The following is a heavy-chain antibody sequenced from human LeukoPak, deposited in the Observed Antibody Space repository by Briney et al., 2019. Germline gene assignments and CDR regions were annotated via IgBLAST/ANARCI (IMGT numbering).Heavy chain of an antibody. D-gene: IGHD3-22*01. Sequence: ASVKVSCKDSGYTFTGYYMHWVRQAPGQGLEWMGWINPNSGGTNYAQKFRGRATMTRDTSISTAYMELSRLRSDDTAVYYCASSYDSSGYFAEYFQHWGQGTLVTVSS. V-gene: IGHV1-2*02. J-gene: IGHJ1*01. CDR1: GYTFTGYY. CDR2: INPNSGGT. CDR3: ASSYDSSGYFAEYFQH.